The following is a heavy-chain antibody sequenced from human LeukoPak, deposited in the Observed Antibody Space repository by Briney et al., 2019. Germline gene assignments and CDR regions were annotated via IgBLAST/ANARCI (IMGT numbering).Heavy chain of an antibody. Sequence: SETLSLTCTVSGDSINSYHWSWIRQPAGKGLEWIGRIHMGGSTNYNPSLRSRVAISMDNSKNQFSLKLKSVTAADTAVYYCARDDSSRDDSGGYHYWGQGTLVTISS. V-gene: IGHV4-4*07. J-gene: IGHJ4*02. D-gene: IGHD3-22*01. CDR2: IHMGGST. CDR3: ARDDSSRDDSGGYHY. CDR1: GDSINSYH.